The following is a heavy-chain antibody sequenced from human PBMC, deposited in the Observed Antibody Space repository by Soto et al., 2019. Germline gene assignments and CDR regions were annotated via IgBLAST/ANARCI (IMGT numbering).Heavy chain of an antibody. CDR3: ARDRHETTALAPYNWFES. Sequence: EVQLVESGGGLVKPGGSLRLSCAASGFTFSSYTMNWVRQAPGKGLEWVSSISGSTSYVYYADAVKGRFTISRDNAKNSLYLQMNSLPAEDTAVYYCARDRHETTALAPYNWFESWGQGTLVTVSS. CDR1: GFTFSSYT. CDR2: ISGSTSYV. J-gene: IGHJ5*01. D-gene: IGHD1-1*01. V-gene: IGHV3-21*01.